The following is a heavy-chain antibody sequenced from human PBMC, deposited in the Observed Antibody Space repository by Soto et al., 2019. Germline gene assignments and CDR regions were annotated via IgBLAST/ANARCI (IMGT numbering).Heavy chain of an antibody. CDR3: ARGRRRVIGTLPFDL. J-gene: IGHJ3*01. Sequence: QVQLVQSGAELEKPGASVKVSCKASTYTFSDFYLHWVRQAPGQGLEWMGWINPTSGDTNYGHQFQGRVTMTSDTSTNTVYMELISLRSADTAVYYCARGRRRVIGTLPFDLWGQGTMVTVSS. CDR1: TYTFSDFY. D-gene: IGHD1-20*01. V-gene: IGHV1-2*02. CDR2: INPTSGDT.